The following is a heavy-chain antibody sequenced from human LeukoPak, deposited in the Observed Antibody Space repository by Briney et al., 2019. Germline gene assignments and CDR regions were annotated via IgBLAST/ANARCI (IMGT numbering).Heavy chain of an antibody. CDR2: ISSSSSYI. V-gene: IGHV3-21*01. CDR3: ARGYSSGWEYFQH. CDR1: GFTFSNYS. Sequence: GGSLRLSCAASGFTFSNYSMNWVRQAPGKGLEWVSSISSSSSYIYYADSVKGRFTISRDNAKNSLYLQMNSLRAEDTAVYYCARGYSSGWEYFQHWGQGTLVTVSS. D-gene: IGHD6-19*01. J-gene: IGHJ1*01.